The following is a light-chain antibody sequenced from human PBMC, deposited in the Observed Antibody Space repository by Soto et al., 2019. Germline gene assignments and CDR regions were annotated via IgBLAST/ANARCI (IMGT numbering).Light chain of an antibody. J-gene: IGKJ1*01. Sequence: EIVLTQSPGTLSLSPGERATLSCRASQSVSSNLAWYQQKPGQAPRLLIYGASRRATGIPDRFSGSGSGTDFTLTISRLEPEDFAVYYCQQYGSSPPTFGQGTKVDIK. CDR2: GAS. CDR3: QQYGSSPPT. CDR1: QSVSSN. V-gene: IGKV3-20*01.